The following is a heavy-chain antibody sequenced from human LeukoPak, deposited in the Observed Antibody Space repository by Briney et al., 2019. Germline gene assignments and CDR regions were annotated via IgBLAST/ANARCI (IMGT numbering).Heavy chain of an antibody. CDR2: IYYSGST. CDR1: GGSISSYY. J-gene: IGHJ4*02. CDR3: ARGPIAVAEDY. Sequence: SESLSLTCTVSGGSISSYYWSWIRQPPGKGLEWIGYIYYSGSTSYNPSLKSRVTISVDTSKNQFSLKLSSVTAADTAVYYCARGPIAVAEDYWGQGTLVTVSS. V-gene: IGHV4-59*12. D-gene: IGHD6-19*01.